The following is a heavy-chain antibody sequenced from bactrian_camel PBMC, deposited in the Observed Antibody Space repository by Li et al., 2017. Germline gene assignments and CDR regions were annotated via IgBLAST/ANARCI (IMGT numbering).Heavy chain of an antibody. CDR3: TTAVDAGPLWVASPDDHNS. D-gene: IGHD3*01. CDR1: TYIFSSCP. Sequence: VQLVESGGASVQTGGSLKLSCAAHTYIFSSCPIGWHRQAPGKEREFLAMLEQDGTETYADSAKGRFTASRDNTKNTAYLQMNSLKSEDTALYYCTTAVDAGPLWVASPDDHNSWGQGTQVTVS. CDR2: LEQDGTE. J-gene: IGHJ6*01. V-gene: IGHV3S53*01.